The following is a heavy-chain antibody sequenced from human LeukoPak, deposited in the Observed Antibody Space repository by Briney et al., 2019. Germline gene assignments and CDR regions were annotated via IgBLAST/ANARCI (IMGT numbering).Heavy chain of an antibody. CDR1: GGTFSSYA. CDR3: ARGCSSTSCPLYYYYGMDV. V-gene: IGHV1-69*13. J-gene: IGHJ6*02. Sequence: ASVNVSCTASGGTFSSYAISWVRQAPGQGLEWMGGIIPIFGTANYAQKFQGRVTITADESTSTAYMELSSLRSEDTAVYYCARGCSSTSCPLYYYYGMDVWGQGTTVTVSS. CDR2: IIPIFGTA. D-gene: IGHD2-2*01.